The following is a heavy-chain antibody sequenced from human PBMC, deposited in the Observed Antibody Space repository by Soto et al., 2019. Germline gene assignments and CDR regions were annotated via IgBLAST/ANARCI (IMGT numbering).Heavy chain of an antibody. Sequence: GGSLRLSCAASGFTFSSYGMHWVRQAPGKGLEWVAVISYDGSNKYYADSVKGRFTISRDNSKNTLYLQMNSLRAEDTAVYYCAKEGSNLLWFGELPYWGQGTLVTVSS. V-gene: IGHV3-30*18. D-gene: IGHD3-10*01. J-gene: IGHJ4*02. CDR3: AKEGSNLLWFGELPY. CDR1: GFTFSSYG. CDR2: ISYDGSNK.